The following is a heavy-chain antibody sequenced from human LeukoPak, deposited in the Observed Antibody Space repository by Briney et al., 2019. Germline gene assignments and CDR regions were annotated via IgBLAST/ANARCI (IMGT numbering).Heavy chain of an antibody. V-gene: IGHV1-69*05. J-gene: IGHJ4*02. D-gene: IGHD1-26*01. CDR1: GGTFSSYA. CDR3: ARGIYSGSYDVPVY. Sequence: ASVKVSCTASGGTFSSYAISWVRQAPGQGLEWMGGIIPIFGTANYAQKFQGRVTITTDESTSTAYMELSSLRSEDTAVYYCARGIYSGSYDVPVYWGQGTLVTVSS. CDR2: IIPIFGTA.